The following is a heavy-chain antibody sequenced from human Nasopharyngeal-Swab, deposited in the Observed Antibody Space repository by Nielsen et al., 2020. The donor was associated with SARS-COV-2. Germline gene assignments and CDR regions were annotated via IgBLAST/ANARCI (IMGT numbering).Heavy chain of an antibody. J-gene: IGHJ6*03. V-gene: IGHV4-30-4*07. Sequence: LRLSCAVSGGSISSGGYSWSWIRQPPGKGLEWIGYIYYSGSTYYNPSLKSRVTISVDTSKDQFSLKLSSVTAADTAVYYCARRGYGPHGYYYMDVWGKGTTVTVSS. CDR1: GGSISSGGYS. CDR2: IYYSGST. D-gene: IGHD3-16*01. CDR3: ARRGYGPHGYYYMDV.